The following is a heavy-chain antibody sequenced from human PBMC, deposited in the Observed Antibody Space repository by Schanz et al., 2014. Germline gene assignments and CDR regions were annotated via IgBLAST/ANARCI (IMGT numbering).Heavy chain of an antibody. Sequence: EVQLVESGGGLIQPGGSLRLSCAVSGSTVNTNYMSWVRQAPGKGLEWVTNMNQDGSVKNYVDSAKGRFTISRDTAKNSLYLEMTSLRGEDTAVYYCARENLNWEAFDIWGQGTVVTVSS. V-gene: IGHV3-7*03. J-gene: IGHJ3*02. CDR1: GSTVNTNY. CDR3: ARENLNWEAFDI. D-gene: IGHD7-27*01. CDR2: MNQDGSVK.